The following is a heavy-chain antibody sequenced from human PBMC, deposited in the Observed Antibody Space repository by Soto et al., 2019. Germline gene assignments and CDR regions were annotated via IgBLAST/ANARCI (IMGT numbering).Heavy chain of an antibody. D-gene: IGHD6-13*01. J-gene: IGHJ5*02. CDR3: ARTGIAAAGIGNWFDP. V-gene: IGHV6-1*01. CDR1: GDSVSSNSAA. CDR2: TYYRSKWYN. Sequence: QSQTLSLTCAISGDSVSSNSAAWNWIRQSPSRGLEWLGRTYYRSKWYNDYAVSVKSRITINPDTSKNQFSLQLNSVTPEDTAVYYCARTGIAAAGIGNWFDPWGQGTLVTVSS.